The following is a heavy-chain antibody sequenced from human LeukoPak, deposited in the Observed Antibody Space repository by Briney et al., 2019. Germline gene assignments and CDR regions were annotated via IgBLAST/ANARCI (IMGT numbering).Heavy chain of an antibody. CDR1: GGSISSYY. D-gene: IGHD3-22*01. V-gene: IGHV4-59*01. CDR3: ARAGYYDSSGYPTLDY. J-gene: IGHJ4*02. Sequence: SETLSLTCTVSGGSISSYYWSWLRQPPGKGLERIGYIYYSGSTNYNPSLKSRVTISVDTSKNQFSLKLSSVTAADTAVYYCARAGYYDSSGYPTLDYWGQGILVTVSS. CDR2: IYYSGST.